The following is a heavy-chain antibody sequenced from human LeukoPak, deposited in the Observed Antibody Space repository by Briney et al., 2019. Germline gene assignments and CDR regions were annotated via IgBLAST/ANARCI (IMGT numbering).Heavy chain of an antibody. CDR2: INPNSGGT. CDR1: GYTFTSYY. V-gene: IGHV1-2*02. D-gene: IGHD1-7*01. Sequence: ASVKVSCKASGYTFTSYYMHWVRQAPGQGLEWMGWINPNSGGTNYAQKFQGRVTMTRDTSISTAYMELSRLRSDDTAVYYCARDQAGTTTYYYYGMDVWGQGTTVTVSS. CDR3: ARDQAGTTTYYYYGMDV. J-gene: IGHJ6*02.